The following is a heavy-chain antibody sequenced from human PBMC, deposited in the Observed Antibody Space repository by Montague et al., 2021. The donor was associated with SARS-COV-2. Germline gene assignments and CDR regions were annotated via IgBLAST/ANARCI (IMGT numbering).Heavy chain of an antibody. CDR3: AGHETVEPPFGD. CDR2: IYYSGRT. CDR1: GGSIMRSDYD. D-gene: IGHD7-27*01. Sequence: SETLSLTCTVSGGSIMRSDYDWGWLCQAPGKGLEWIGSIYYSGRTMYTXXLKTRLSMSIDKSKNQFSLRLDAVTAADTSVYYCAGHETVEPPFGDWGPGTPVTVSS. J-gene: IGHJ4*02. V-gene: IGHV4-39*01.